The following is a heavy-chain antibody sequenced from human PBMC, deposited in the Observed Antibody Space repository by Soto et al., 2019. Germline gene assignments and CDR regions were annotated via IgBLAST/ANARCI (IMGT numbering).Heavy chain of an antibody. CDR1: GYSFTSYW. V-gene: IGHV5-51*01. CDR3: ARSICSSTSCWDNWFDP. CDR2: IYPGDSDT. J-gene: IGHJ5*02. D-gene: IGHD2-2*01. Sequence: PGESLKISCKGSGYSFTSYWIGWVRQMPWKGLEWMGIIYPGDSDTRYSPSFQGQVTISADKSISTAYLQWSSLKASDTAMYYCARSICSSTSCWDNWFDPWGQGTLVTVSS.